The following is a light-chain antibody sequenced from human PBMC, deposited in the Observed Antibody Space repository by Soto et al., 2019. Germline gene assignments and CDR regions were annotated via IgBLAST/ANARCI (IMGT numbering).Light chain of an antibody. CDR1: QSVSSN. Sequence: EIVMTQSPATLSVSPGERATLSCRASQSVSSNLAWYQQKPGQAPRLLIYGASTRATGIPARFSGSGSGTEFTLTISSLQSEDSAVYYCQQYHSWPAFGQGTRLESK. J-gene: IGKJ5*01. CDR2: GAS. CDR3: QQYHSWPA. V-gene: IGKV3-15*01.